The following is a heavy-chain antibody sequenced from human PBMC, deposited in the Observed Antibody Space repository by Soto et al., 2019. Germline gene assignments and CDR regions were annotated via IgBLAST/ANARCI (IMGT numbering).Heavy chain of an antibody. Sequence: LRLSCAASGFTFSSSWMHWVRQAPGQGLVWVSRINGDGSTTNYADSVKGRFTISRDNAKNTVYLQMNSLRAEDTAVYFCIRSYSGKNGWFDPWGQGALVTVSS. D-gene: IGHD1-26*01. V-gene: IGHV3-74*01. CDR3: IRSYSGKNGWFDP. CDR2: INGDGSTT. CDR1: GFTFSSSW. J-gene: IGHJ5*02.